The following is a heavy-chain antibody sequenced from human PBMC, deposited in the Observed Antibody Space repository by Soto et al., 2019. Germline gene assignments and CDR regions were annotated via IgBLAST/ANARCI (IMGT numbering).Heavy chain of an antibody. Sequence: TSETLSLTCTVSGGSISSSSYYWGWIRQPPGKGLEWIGSIYYSGSTYYNPSLKSRVTISVDTSKNQFSLKLSSVTAADTAVYYCGSYYDDAFDIWGQGTMVTVSS. V-gene: IGHV4-39*01. CDR1: GGSISSSSYY. D-gene: IGHD3-16*01. CDR2: IYYSGST. J-gene: IGHJ3*02. CDR3: GSYYDDAFDI.